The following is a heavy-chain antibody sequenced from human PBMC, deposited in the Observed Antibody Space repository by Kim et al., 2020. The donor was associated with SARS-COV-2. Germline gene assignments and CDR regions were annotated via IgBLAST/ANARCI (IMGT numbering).Heavy chain of an antibody. Sequence: SETLSLTCTVSGGSMTSTSYFWGWIRQPPGKGLEWIGSISDSGVTHYNPFIWSRVIISVDTSKNQFALNLSSVTAEDTTTYCCAGDIVVSPLDMDIYYHFDNVVWGRGSTVAVSS. J-gene: IGHJ6*02. V-gene: IGHV4-39*01. CDR2: ISDSGVT. CDR1: GGSMTSTSYF. D-gene: IGHD2-15*01. CDR3: AGDIVVSPLDMDIYYHFDNVV.